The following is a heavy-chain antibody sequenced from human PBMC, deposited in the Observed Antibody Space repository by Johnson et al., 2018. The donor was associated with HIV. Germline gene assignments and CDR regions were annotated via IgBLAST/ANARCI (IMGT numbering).Heavy chain of an antibody. CDR2: ISYDGSNN. Sequence: VASGGGVVQPGRSLRLSCAASGFTFSSYAMHWVRQAPGKWLEWVAVISYDGSNNYYADSVKGRFTISRDNSKNTLYLQMNSLRAEDTAVYYCAKGENDYGDYGLDAFDIWGQGTMVTVSS. D-gene: IGHD4-17*01. CDR1: GFTFSSYA. CDR3: AKGENDYGDYGLDAFDI. J-gene: IGHJ3*02. V-gene: IGHV3-30*04.